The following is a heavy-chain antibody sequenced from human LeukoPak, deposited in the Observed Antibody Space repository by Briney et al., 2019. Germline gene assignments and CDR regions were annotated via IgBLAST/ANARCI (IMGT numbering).Heavy chain of an antibody. D-gene: IGHD1-26*01. Sequence: GGSLRLSCAASGFTFSSYAXXXXRQAPGKXLXXXXXXXXSGGSTYYADSVKGRFTXSXDNSKNTLYLQMNSLRAEDTAVYYCAESGSYQLGDYYYYYMDVWGKGTTVTVSS. CDR1: GFTFSSYA. J-gene: IGHJ6*03. V-gene: IGHV3-23*01. CDR3: AESGSYQLGDYYYYYMDV. CDR2: XXXSGGST.